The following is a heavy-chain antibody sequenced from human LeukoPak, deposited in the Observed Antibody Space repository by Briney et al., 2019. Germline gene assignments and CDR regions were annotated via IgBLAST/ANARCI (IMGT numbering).Heavy chain of an antibody. CDR3: ARPLLWFGESPKDY. CDR1: GFTFSSYW. J-gene: IGHJ4*02. D-gene: IGHD3-10*01. CDR2: TKQDGSEK. Sequence: GGSLRLSCAASGFTFSSYWMSWVRQAPGKGLEWVANTKQDGSEKYYVDSVKGRFTVSRDNAKNSLYLQMNSLRAEDTAVYYCARPLLWFGESPKDYWGQGTLVTVSS. V-gene: IGHV3-7*01.